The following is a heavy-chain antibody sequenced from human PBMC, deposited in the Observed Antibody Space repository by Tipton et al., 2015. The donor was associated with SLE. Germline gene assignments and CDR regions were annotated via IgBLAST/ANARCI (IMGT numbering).Heavy chain of an antibody. D-gene: IGHD1-26*01. J-gene: IGHJ5*02. Sequence: SLRLSCAASGFTFGSYTMIWVRQTPGKGLEWVAVIWYDGSNEDYADSVKGRFSISRDNFKNTLYLQMNSLRVDDTAVYYCAKEFQMGAYKGNWFDPWGQGTLVTVSS. CDR3: AKEFQMGAYKGNWFDP. V-gene: IGHV3-33*06. CDR1: GFTFGSYT. CDR2: IWYDGSNE.